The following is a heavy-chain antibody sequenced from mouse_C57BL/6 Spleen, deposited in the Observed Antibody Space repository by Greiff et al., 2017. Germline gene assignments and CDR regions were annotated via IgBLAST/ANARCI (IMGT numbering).Heavy chain of an antibody. V-gene: IGHV1-81*01. D-gene: IGHD1-1*01. Sequence: VQLQQSGAELARPGASVKLSCTASGYTFTSYGISWVKQRTGQGLEWIGAIYPRSGNTYYNEKFKGKATLTADKSSSTAYMELRSLTSEDSAVYFCFYGSRAWFAYGGQGTLVTVSA. CDR2: IYPRSGNT. CDR3: FYGSRAWFAY. CDR1: GYTFTSYG. J-gene: IGHJ3*01.